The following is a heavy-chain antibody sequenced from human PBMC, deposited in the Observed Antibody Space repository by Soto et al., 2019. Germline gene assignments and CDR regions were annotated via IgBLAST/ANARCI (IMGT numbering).Heavy chain of an antibody. J-gene: IGHJ4*02. CDR3: ATDGKVAVAGY. CDR1: GYTFTSKP. D-gene: IGHD6-19*01. Sequence: ASVKVSCKASGYTFTSKPMHWVRQAPGQRLEWMGRINVGNGNTKYSQKFQGRVTITRDTSANTAYMELSSLRSEDTAVYFCATDGKVAVAGYWGQGTQVTVS. V-gene: IGHV1-3*01. CDR2: INVGNGNT.